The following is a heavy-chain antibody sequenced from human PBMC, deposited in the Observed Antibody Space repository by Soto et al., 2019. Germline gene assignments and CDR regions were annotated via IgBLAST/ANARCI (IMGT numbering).Heavy chain of an antibody. D-gene: IGHD3-10*01. J-gene: IGHJ4*02. V-gene: IGHV3-23*01. CDR2: ISGSGGST. Sequence: GGSLSLSCAASGFTFSSYAMSWVRQAPGKGLEWVSAISGSGGSTYYADSVKGRFTISRDNSKNTLYLQMNSLRAEDTAVYYCAKWAMVRGVDTYYFDYWGQGTLVTVSS. CDR1: GFTFSSYA. CDR3: AKWAMVRGVDTYYFDY.